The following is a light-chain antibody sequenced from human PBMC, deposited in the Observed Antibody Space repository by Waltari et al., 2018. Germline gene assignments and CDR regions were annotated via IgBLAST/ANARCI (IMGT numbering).Light chain of an antibody. V-gene: IGKV3-20*01. J-gene: IGKJ1*01. CDR2: HAS. CDR1: QSVSKY. CDR3: QKYESLPAT. Sequence: EIVLTQSPGSLSLSPGERATLSCRARQSVSKYLAWYQQKPGQAPRLLIYHASSSATGIPDMFSGSGFGTYVSRTISRLEPEDFAVYYCQKYESLPATFGQGTKVEIK.